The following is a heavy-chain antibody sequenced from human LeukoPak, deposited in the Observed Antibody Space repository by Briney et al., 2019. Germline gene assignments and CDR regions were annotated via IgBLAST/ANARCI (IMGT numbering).Heavy chain of an antibody. CDR3: ARGLGYCTGTSCYSRLAP. CDR1: GGIFSSSA. V-gene: IGHV1-69*05. J-gene: IGHJ5*02. D-gene: IGHD2-2*02. Sequence: ASVKVSCKASGGIFSSSAISWVRQAPGQGLEWVGGIIPDSGTADYAQKFQGRVTISTDGTTSAVYMELSSLRSEDTAVYYCARGLGYCTGTSCYSRLAPWGQGTLVTVST. CDR2: IIPDSGTA.